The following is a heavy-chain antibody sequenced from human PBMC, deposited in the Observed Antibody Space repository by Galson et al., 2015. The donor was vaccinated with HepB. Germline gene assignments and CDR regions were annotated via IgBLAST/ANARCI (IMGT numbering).Heavy chain of an antibody. Sequence: SLRLSCATSGFTFDDYAMSWFRQAPGKGLEWVGFIRAKAYGGTIDYAASVKGRITISRDDSKSIAYLQMNSLRTEDTALYYCARRSGGSYGDAFDIWGQGTMVTVSS. CDR1: GFTFDDYA. CDR3: ARRSGGSYGDAFDI. D-gene: IGHD1-26*01. CDR2: IRAKAYGGTI. J-gene: IGHJ3*02. V-gene: IGHV3-49*03.